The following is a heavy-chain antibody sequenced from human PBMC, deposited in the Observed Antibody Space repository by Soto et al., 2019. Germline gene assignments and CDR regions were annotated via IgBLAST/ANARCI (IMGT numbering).Heavy chain of an antibody. CDR3: ARDGDGSNWYYFDY. CDR1: GFTFSSYS. J-gene: IGHJ4*02. Sequence: GGSLRLSCAASGFTFSSYSMNWVRQAPGKGLEWVSSISSSSSYIYYADSVKGRFTISRDNAKNSLYLQMNSLRAEDTAVYYCARDGDGSNWYYFDYWGQGTLVTVSS. D-gene: IGHD3-3*01. V-gene: IGHV3-21*01. CDR2: ISSSSSYI.